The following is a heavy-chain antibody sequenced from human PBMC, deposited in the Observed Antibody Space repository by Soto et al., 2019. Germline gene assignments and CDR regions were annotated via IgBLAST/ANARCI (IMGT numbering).Heavy chain of an antibody. D-gene: IGHD3-22*01. CDR1: GGTFSSYA. CDR3: ARVNYDSSGYLVGPVVAFDI. CDR2: IIPIFGTA. J-gene: IGHJ3*02. Sequence: GASVKVSCKASGGTFSSYAISWVRQAPGQGLEWMGGIIPIFGTANYAQKFQGRVTITADESTSTAYMELSSLRSEDTAVYYCARVNYDSSGYLVGPVVAFDISGQGTMVTVSS. V-gene: IGHV1-69*13.